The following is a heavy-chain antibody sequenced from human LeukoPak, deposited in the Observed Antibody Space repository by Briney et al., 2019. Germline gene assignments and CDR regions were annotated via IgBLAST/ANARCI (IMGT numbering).Heavy chain of an antibody. J-gene: IGHJ5*02. CDR1: GGSFSGYY. CDR3: ARGGGYSGYVRIAAAGNWFDP. D-gene: IGHD5-12*01. V-gene: IGHV4-34*01. CDR2: INHRGST. Sequence: PSETLSLTCAVYGGSFSGYYWSWIRQPPGKGLEWIGEINHRGSTNYNPSLKSRVTISVDTSKNQFSLKLSSVTAADTAVYYCARGGGYSGYVRIAAAGNWFDPWGQGTLVTVSS.